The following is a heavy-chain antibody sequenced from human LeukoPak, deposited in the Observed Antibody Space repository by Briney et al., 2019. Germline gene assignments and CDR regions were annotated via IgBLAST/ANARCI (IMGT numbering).Heavy chain of an antibody. CDR3: ARRTGPLYFDY. CDR2: ICPGDSDT. V-gene: IGHV5-51*01. J-gene: IGHJ4*02. CDR1: GYSFSSYW. Sequence: GESLKISCKGSGYSFSSYWIGWVRQMPGKGLERMGIICPGDSDTTYSPSFQGQVTISADKSISSAYLQWSSLKASDTAMYYCARRTGPLYFDYWGQGTLVTVSS. D-gene: IGHD1-14*01.